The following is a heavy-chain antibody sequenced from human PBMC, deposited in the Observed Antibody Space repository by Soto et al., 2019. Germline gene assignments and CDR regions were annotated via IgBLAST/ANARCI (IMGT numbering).Heavy chain of an antibody. J-gene: IGHJ4*02. V-gene: IGHV4-31*03. CDR1: GGSISSGGYY. CDR3: ARGVLH. D-gene: IGHD2-8*01. CDR2: IYYSGST. Sequence: QLQLQESGPGLVKPSQTLSLTCTVSGGSISSGGYYWSWIRQHPGKGLEWIGSIYYSGSTYYNPSPKSRGTISVDPSKTQFSLTVSSVTDADPAVYYCARGVLHWGQGTLVTVSS.